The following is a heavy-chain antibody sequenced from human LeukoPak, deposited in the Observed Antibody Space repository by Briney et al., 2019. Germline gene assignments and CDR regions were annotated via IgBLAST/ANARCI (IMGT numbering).Heavy chain of an antibody. J-gene: IGHJ3*02. CDR1: GFTFSSYT. D-gene: IGHD1-26*01. CDR2: ISYDGSNK. V-gene: IGHV3-30*04. CDR3: ARGGYSGPRDAFDI. Sequence: GGSLRLSCAASGFTFSSYTMHWVRQAPGKGLEWVTVISYDGSNKYYADSVKGRFTISRDNAKNSLYLQMNSLRAEDTAVYYCARGGYSGPRDAFDIWGQGTMVTVSS.